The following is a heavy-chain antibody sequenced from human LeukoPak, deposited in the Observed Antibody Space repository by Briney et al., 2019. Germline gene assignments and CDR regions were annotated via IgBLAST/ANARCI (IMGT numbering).Heavy chain of an antibody. D-gene: IGHD3-10*01. CDR3: ARELLWFGEGDAFDI. J-gene: IGHJ3*02. V-gene: IGHV7-4-1*02. CDR2: INTNTGNP. Sequence: GASVKVSCKASGYTFTNYAMNWVRQAPGQGLEWMGWINTNTGNPTYAQGFTGRFVFSLDTSVSTASLQISSLKAEDTAVYYCARELLWFGEGDAFDIWGQGTMVTVSS. CDR1: GYTFTNYA.